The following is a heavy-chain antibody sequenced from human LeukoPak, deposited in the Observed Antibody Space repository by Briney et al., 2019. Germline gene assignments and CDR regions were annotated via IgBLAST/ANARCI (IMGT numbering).Heavy chain of an antibody. V-gene: IGHV4-34*01. CDR2: INHSGST. CDR3: ARHRVGDDAIIN. CDR1: GGSFSGYY. Sequence: SETLSLTCAVYGGSFSGYYWSWIRQPPGKGLEWIGEINHSGSTNYNPSLKSRVTISVDTSKNQFSLKLSSVTAADAAVYYCARHRVGDDAIINWGQGTLVTVSS. J-gene: IGHJ4*02. D-gene: IGHD1-26*01.